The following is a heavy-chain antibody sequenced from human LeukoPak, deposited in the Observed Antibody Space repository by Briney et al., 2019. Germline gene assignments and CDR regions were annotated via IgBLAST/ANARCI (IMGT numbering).Heavy chain of an antibody. D-gene: IGHD3-3*01. CDR1: GGSISSGGYY. CDR3: ARVIAGYDFWSGYNFDY. Sequence: SETLSLTCTVSGGSISSGGYYWSWIRQHPGKGLEWIGYIYYSGSTYYNPSLKSRVTISVDTPKNQFSLKLSSVTAADTAVYYCARVIAGYDFWSGYNFDYWGQGTLVTVSS. V-gene: IGHV4-31*03. J-gene: IGHJ4*02. CDR2: IYYSGST.